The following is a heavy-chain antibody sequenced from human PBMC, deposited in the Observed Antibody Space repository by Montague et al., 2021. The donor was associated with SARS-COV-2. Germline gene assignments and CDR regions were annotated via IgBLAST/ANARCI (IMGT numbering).Heavy chain of an antibody. D-gene: IGHD1-26*01. V-gene: IGHV4-34*01. Sequence: SETLSLTCAVYGGSFSGYYWSWIRQPPGKGLEWIGEINHSGSTNYNPSLKSRVTISVDTSKNQFSLKLSSVTAADTAVYYCAGDPPRGSYFLGYYYGMDVWGQGTTVTVSS. CDR2: INHSGST. CDR1: GGSFSGYY. J-gene: IGHJ6*02. CDR3: AGDPPRGSYFLGYYYGMDV.